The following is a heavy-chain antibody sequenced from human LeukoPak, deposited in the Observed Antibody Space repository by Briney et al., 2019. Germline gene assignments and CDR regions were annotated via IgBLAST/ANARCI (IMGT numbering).Heavy chain of an antibody. CDR2: INHSGST. Sequence: PSETLSLTCAVYGGSFSGYYWRWIRQPPGKGLEWIGEINHSGSTNYNPSLKSRVAISVDTSKNQFSLKLSSVTAADTAVYYCARGPYKSGYSYGPALRFFDYWGQGTLVTVSS. CDR3: ARGPYKSGYSYGPALRFFDY. J-gene: IGHJ4*02. CDR1: GGSFSGYY. D-gene: IGHD5-18*01. V-gene: IGHV4-34*01.